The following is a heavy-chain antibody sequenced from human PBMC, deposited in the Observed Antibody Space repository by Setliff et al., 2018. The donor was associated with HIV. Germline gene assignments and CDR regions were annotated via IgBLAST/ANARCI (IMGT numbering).Heavy chain of an antibody. J-gene: IGHJ4*02. D-gene: IGHD3-10*01. V-gene: IGHV3-48*03. CDR2: ITSSGSVT. Sequence: GGSLRLSCAASGFTFSNYDMHWVRQAPGKGLEWVASITSSGSVTYYRDSVRGWFTISRDNARNFLFLQMSSLRVEDTAIYYCATPRNYYGGGSLDHWGQGTLVTVSS. CDR1: GFTFSNYD. CDR3: ATPRNYYGGGSLDH.